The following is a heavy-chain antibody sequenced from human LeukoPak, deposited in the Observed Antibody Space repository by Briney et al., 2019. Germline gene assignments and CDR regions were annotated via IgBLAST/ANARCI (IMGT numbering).Heavy chain of an antibody. CDR2: INPSGGST. D-gene: IGHD1-7*01. CDR1: GYTFTSYY. V-gene: IGHV1-46*01. J-gene: IGHJ6*03. CDR3: ARGYNWNYPPYYYYYMDV. Sequence: ASVKVSCKASGYTFTSYYMHWVRQAPGQGLEWMGIINPSGGSTSYAQKFQGRVTMTRDTSTSTVYMELSSLRSEDTAVYYCARGYNWNYPPYYYYYMDVWGKGTTVTVSS.